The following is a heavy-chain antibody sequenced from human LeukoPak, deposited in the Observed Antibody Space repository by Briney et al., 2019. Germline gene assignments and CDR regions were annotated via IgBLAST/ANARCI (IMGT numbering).Heavy chain of an antibody. CDR3: AKDSSGWSHYFDY. J-gene: IGHJ4*02. V-gene: IGHV3-30*18. CDR1: GFTFSSYG. CDR2: ISYDGSNK. D-gene: IGHD6-19*01. Sequence: GGSLRLSCVAPGFTFSSYGMHWVRQAPGKGLEWVAVISYDGSNKYYADSVKGRFTISRDNSKNTLYLQVNSLRAEDTAVYYCAKDSSGWSHYFDYWGQGTLVTVSS.